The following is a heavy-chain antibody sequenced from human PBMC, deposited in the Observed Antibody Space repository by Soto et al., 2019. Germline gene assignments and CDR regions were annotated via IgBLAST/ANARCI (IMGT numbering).Heavy chain of an antibody. Sequence: PGGSLRLSCAASGFTFANYEMNWVRQAPGKGLEWVSYISSGAKTKYYADSVKGRFTISRDNAKNSLYLQMNNLRAEDAALYYCAKNRDLYYYGSRAHDSWGQGTLVTVSS. CDR1: GFTFANYE. V-gene: IGHV3-48*03. CDR2: ISSGAKTK. D-gene: IGHD3-22*01. CDR3: AKNRDLYYYGSRAHDS. J-gene: IGHJ4*02.